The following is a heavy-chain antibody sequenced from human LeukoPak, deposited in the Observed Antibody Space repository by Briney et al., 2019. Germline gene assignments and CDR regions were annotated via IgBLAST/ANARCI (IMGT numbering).Heavy chain of an antibody. V-gene: IGHV4-30-2*01. CDR1: GGFISSGGYS. J-gene: IGHJ5*02. CDR2: IYHSGST. Sequence: SQNLSLTCPVYGGFISSGGYSWSWIRQPPGKGLEWIGYIYHSGSTYYTPSLKSRVTISVDRLKNRFSLKLSSVTAADTAVYYFAGKEHGSGLVRWLDPWGQGTLVTVSS. CDR3: AGKEHGSGLVRWLDP. D-gene: IGHD3-10*01.